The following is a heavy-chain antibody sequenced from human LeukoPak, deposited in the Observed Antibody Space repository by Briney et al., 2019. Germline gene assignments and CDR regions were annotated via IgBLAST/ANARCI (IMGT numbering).Heavy chain of an antibody. V-gene: IGHV4-59*01. D-gene: IGHD1-1*01. CDR1: GVSISSNY. J-gene: IGHJ4*02. Sequence: SETLSFTCTVSGVSISSNYWSWLRPPQGKGLEWFGYIYYSGSTNYKPSLKSGITISVDTSKNQYSLKLSSVTAADTAVYYCARARNWNLFDYGGQGTLVTVSA. CDR3: ARARNWNLFDY. CDR2: IYYSGST.